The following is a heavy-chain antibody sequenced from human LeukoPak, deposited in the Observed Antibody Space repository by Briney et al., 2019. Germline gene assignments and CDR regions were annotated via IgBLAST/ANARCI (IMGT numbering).Heavy chain of an antibody. V-gene: IGHV3-9*01. J-gene: IGHJ4*02. CDR2: ISWNSGTI. Sequence: GRSLRLSCAASGFTFDDYAMHGVRQAPGKGLEWVSSISWNSGTIGYADSVKGRFTISRDNAKNSLYLQMNSLRAEDTALYYCAKDRYSSNWYYFDYWGQGTLVTVSS. CDR1: GFTFDDYA. D-gene: IGHD6-13*01. CDR3: AKDRYSSNWYYFDY.